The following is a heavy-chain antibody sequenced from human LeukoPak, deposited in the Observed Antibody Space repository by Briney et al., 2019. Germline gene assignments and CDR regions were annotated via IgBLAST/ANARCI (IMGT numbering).Heavy chain of an antibody. J-gene: IGHJ6*02. CDR3: ARQCTNSSSYYYYYGMDV. CDR2: IYPGDSDT. V-gene: IGHV5-51*01. Sequence: GESLKISCRGSGYSFTSCWIGWVRQMPGRGLDWMGIIYPGDSDTRYSPSFQGQVTISADKSISTAYLQWISLKASDTAMYYCARQCTNSSSYYYYYGMDVWGQGTTVTVSS. CDR1: GYSFTSCW. D-gene: IGHD2-2*01.